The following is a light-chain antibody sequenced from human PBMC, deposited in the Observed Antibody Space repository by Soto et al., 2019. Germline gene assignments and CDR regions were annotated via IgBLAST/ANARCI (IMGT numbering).Light chain of an antibody. CDR3: QLWDSSSDRYVV. CDR1: NIGSKS. J-gene: IGLJ2*01. V-gene: IGLV3-21*04. Sequence: SYELTQPPSVSVAPGKTARITCGGNNIGSKSVHWYQQKPGQAPVLVIYYDSDRPSGIPERFSGSNSGNTATLTISRVEAGDEADYYCQLWDSSSDRYVVFGGGTKVTVL. CDR2: YDS.